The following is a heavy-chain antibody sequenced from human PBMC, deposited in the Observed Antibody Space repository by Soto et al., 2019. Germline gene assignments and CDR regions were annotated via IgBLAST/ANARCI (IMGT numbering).Heavy chain of an antibody. CDR2: ISYDGSNK. CDR1: GFTFSSYG. CDR3: AKDRSSLYYGMDV. V-gene: IGHV3-30*18. D-gene: IGHD6-6*01. J-gene: IGHJ6*02. Sequence: PEGSLRLSCAASGFTFSSYGMHWVRQAPGKGLEWVAVISYDGSNKYYADSVKGRFTISRDNSKNTLYLQMNSLRAEDTAVYYWAKDRSSLYYGMDVWGQGTTVTVSS.